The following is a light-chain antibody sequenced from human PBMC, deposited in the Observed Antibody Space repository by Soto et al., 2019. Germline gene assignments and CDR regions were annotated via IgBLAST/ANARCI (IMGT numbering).Light chain of an antibody. J-gene: IGLJ3*02. CDR2: EVS. CDR1: SSDVGDYNY. CDR3: SSYAGSNNWV. V-gene: IGLV2-8*01. Sequence: QSALTQPPSASGSPGQSVTISCTGTSSDVGDYNYVSWYQQHPGKAPKLMIYEVSKRPSGVPDRFSGSKSGNTASLTVSGIQAEDEADYYGSSYAGSNNWVFGGGTKLTVL.